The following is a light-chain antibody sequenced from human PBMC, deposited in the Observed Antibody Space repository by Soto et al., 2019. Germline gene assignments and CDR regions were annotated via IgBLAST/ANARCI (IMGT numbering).Light chain of an antibody. CDR3: EQYNNWRRT. V-gene: IGKV3-15*01. CDR2: GVS. Sequence: EIVMTQSPATLSVSPGERATLSCRASQSVSSKLAWFQQKPGQAPSLLIYGVSTRATGVPVRFSGSGSGTEFTLAINSLQCEDFAVYYCEQYNNWRRTGGQGTKVDIK. J-gene: IGKJ2*02. CDR1: QSVSSK.